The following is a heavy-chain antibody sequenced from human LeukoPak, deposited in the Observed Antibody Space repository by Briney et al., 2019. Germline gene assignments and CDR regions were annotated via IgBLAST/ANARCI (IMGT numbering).Heavy chain of an antibody. J-gene: IGHJ6*02. Sequence: SETLSLTCTVSGGSISSSSYYWGWIRQPPGKGLEWIGSIYYSGSTYYNPSLKSRVTISVDTSKNQFSLKLSSVTAADTAVYYCARHDSSSWYSHYYYYGMDVWGQGTTATVSS. CDR2: IYYSGST. D-gene: IGHD6-13*01. CDR1: GGSISSSSYY. V-gene: IGHV4-39*01. CDR3: ARHDSSSWYSHYYYYGMDV.